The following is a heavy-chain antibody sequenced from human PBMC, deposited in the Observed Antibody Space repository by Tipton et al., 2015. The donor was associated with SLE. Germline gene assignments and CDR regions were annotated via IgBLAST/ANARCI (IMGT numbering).Heavy chain of an antibody. D-gene: IGHD2-2*01. V-gene: IGHV4-61*05. J-gene: IGHJ6*03. CDR2: INHSGIT. CDR3: ARVPAVYYYYMDV. Sequence: TLSLTCTVSGGSISSSSYYWGWIRQPPGKGLEWIGEINHSGITNYNPSLKSRVTISVDTSKNQLSLKLSSVTAADTAVYYCARVPAVYYYYMDVWGKGTTVTVSS. CDR1: GGSISSSSYY.